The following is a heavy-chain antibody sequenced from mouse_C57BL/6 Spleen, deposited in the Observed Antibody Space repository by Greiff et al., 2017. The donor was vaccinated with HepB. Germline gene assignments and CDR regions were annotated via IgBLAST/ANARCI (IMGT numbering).Heavy chain of an antibody. CDR3: ARGYYYGIEAYFDV. J-gene: IGHJ1*03. CDR1: GYSITSGYY. CDR2: ISYDGSN. V-gene: IGHV3-6*01. Sequence: VQLKESGPGLVKPSQSLSLTCSVTGYSITSGYYWNWIRQFPGNKLEWMGYISYDGSNNYNPSLKNRISITRDTSKNQFFLKLNSVTTEDTATYYCARGYYYGIEAYFDVWGTGTTVTVSS. D-gene: IGHD1-1*01.